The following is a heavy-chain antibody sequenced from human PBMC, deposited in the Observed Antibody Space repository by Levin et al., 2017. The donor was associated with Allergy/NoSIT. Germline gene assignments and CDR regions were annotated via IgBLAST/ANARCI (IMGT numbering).Heavy chain of an antibody. Sequence: GGSLRLSCAASGFTFSRYSIHWVRQAPGEGLELVSAVSSNGLSTYYVKSVNARFTISRDYSNSTVYLQMGSLRVEDMGIYYCARGGWLRFLDIWGQGTMVTVSS. CDR3: ARGGWLRFLDI. J-gene: IGHJ3*02. D-gene: IGHD5-12*01. CDR2: VSSNGLST. CDR1: GFTFSRYS. V-gene: IGHV3-64*01.